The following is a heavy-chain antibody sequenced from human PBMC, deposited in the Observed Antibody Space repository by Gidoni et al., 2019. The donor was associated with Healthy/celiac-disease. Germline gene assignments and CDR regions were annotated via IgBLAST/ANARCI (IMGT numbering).Heavy chain of an antibody. J-gene: IGHJ4*02. CDR3: AKETTDKLDY. CDR2: ISYDGSNK. CDR1: GFTFSSYG. Sequence: QVQLVESGGGVVQPGRSLRLSCAPSGFTFSSYGMHWVRQATGKGLEWVAVISYDGSNKYYADSVKGRFTISRDNSKNTLYLQMNSLRAEDTAVYYCAKETTDKLDYWGQGTLVTVSS. V-gene: IGHV3-30*18. D-gene: IGHD1-1*01.